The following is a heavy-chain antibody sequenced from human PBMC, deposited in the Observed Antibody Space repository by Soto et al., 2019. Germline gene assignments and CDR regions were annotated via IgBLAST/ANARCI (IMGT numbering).Heavy chain of an antibody. CDR1: GGSISSYY. Sequence: SETLSLTCTVSGGSISSYYWSWIRQPPGKGLEWMGYIFYSGSTNYNPSLKGRVTISIDTSKNQFSLKLSSVTAADTAVYYCARDGYYYDSSGYQRVYYFDYWGQGTLVTVSS. CDR2: IFYSGST. CDR3: ARDGYYYDSSGYQRVYYFDY. D-gene: IGHD3-22*01. V-gene: IGHV4-59*01. J-gene: IGHJ4*02.